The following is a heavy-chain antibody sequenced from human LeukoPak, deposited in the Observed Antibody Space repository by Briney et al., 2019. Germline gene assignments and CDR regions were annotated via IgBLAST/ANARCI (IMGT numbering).Heavy chain of an antibody. CDR2: MNPDSGNT. Sequence: ASVEVSCKSSGYTFTDYDINWVRQATGQGLEWMGWMNPDSGNTGYAQKFQGRVTMTRNTSINTAYMELHSLRSEDTAVYYCARARSYRHQLNALSYWFDPWGQGTLVTVSS. J-gene: IGHJ5*02. CDR1: GYTFTDYD. D-gene: IGHD5-24*01. CDR3: ARARSYRHQLNALSYWFDP. V-gene: IGHV1-8*02.